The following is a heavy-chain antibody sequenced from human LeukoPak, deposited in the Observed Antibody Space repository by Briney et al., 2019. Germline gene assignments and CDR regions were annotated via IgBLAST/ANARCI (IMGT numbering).Heavy chain of an antibody. CDR3: ARIGNYYDSSGYYYDFDY. J-gene: IGHJ4*02. V-gene: IGHV1-18*04. CDR1: GYTFTGYY. D-gene: IGHD3-22*01. CDR2: ISAYNGNT. Sequence: ASVKVSCKASGYTFTGYYMHWVRQAPGQGLEWMGWISAYNGNTNYAQKLQGRVTMTTDTSTSTAYMELRSLRSDDTAVYYCARIGNYYDSSGYYYDFDYWGQGTLVTVSS.